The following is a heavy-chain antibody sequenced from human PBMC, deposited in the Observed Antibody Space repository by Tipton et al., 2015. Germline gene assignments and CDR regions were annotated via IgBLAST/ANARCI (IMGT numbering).Heavy chain of an antibody. Sequence: SLRLSCAASGFSFHNYGMHWVRQAPDKGLEWVAVISYDGSNKYYADSVKGRFTISRDNSKNTLYLQMNSLRAEDTAVYYCAKDQGSYYYGSGSYYNADYWGQGTLVTVSS. CDR1: GFSFHNYG. CDR2: ISYDGSNK. J-gene: IGHJ4*02. V-gene: IGHV3-30*18. D-gene: IGHD3-10*01. CDR3: AKDQGSYYYGSGSYYNADY.